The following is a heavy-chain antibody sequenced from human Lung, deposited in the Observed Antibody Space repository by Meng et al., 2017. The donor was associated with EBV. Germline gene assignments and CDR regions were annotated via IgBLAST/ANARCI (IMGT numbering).Heavy chain of an antibody. CDR3: AGDLHHTKQRYSSSWFFDY. CDR1: GGSISSYY. V-gene: IGHV4-4*07. J-gene: IGHJ4*02. Sequence: VQLQESGPGLVKPSATLSLPVTVSGGSISSYYWSWIRQPAEKGLEWIGRIYTSGSTNYNPSLKSRVTMSVDTSKNQFSLKLSSVTAADTAVYYCAGDLHHTKQRYSSSWFFDYWGQGTLVTVSS. CDR2: IYTSGST. D-gene: IGHD6-13*01.